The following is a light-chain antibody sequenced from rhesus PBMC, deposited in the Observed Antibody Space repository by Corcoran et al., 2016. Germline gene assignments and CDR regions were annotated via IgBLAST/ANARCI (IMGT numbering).Light chain of an antibody. V-gene: IGKV1-22*01. CDR2: RAT. CDR1: QSISSW. Sequence: DIQMTQSPSSLSASVGDTVTITCRASQSISSWVDWYQQKPGKAPKLLIYRATSLQSGVPSRFSGSGSWTDFTLTICSLQPEDFTTYYCLQYSSSPYSFGQGTKVEIK. J-gene: IGKJ2*01. CDR3: LQYSSSPYS.